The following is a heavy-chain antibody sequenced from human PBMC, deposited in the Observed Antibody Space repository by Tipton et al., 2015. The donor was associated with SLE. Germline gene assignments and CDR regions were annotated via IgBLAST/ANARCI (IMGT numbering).Heavy chain of an antibody. Sequence: LRLSCTVSGGSVNTGNCYWTWIRQHPGKGPEWIGYIYNSGTTYYNPSLRGRITISIDTSKNQYFLSLNSVTAADTAVYYCARAPLFGVVTVRCPFDYWGQGTLVTVSS. CDR3: ARAPLFGVVTVRCPFDY. D-gene: IGHD3-3*01. CDR1: GGSVNTGNCY. J-gene: IGHJ4*02. CDR2: IYNSGTT. V-gene: IGHV4-31*03.